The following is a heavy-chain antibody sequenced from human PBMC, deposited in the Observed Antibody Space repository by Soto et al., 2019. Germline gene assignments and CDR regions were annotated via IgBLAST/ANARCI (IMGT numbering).Heavy chain of an antibody. V-gene: IGHV1-24*01. CDR1: GYTLTELS. CDR2: FDPEDGET. Sequence: ASVKVSCKVSGYTLTELSMHWVRQAPGKGLEWMGGFDPEDGETIYAQKFQGRVTMTEDTSTDTAYMELSSLRSEDTAVYYCATLTAWNYYDSSGYYIDCWGRGTLITVCS. D-gene: IGHD3-22*01. CDR3: ATLTAWNYYDSSGYYIDC. J-gene: IGHJ4*02.